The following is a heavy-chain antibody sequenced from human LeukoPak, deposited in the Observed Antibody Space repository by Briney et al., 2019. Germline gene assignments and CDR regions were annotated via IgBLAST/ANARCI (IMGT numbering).Heavy chain of an antibody. V-gene: IGHV4-30-4*01. CDR1: GGSISSGDYY. CDR3: ARVEMATMHLDY. D-gene: IGHD5-24*01. Sequence: PSETLSLTCTVSGGSISSGDYYWSWIRQPPGKGLEWIGYIYYSGSTYYNPSLKSRVTISVDTSKNQSSLKLSSVTAADTAVYYCARVEMATMHLDYWGQGTLVTVSS. CDR2: IYYSGST. J-gene: IGHJ4*02.